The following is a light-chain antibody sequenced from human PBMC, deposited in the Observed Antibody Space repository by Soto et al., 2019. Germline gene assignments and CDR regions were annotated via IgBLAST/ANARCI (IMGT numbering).Light chain of an antibody. Sequence: LTQPASVSGSPGQSITISCTGTSSDVGAYNYVSWFQQHPGKAPTLIISEVSNRPSGVSNRFSGSKSGNAASLTISGLQAEDEADYYCSSYSGSNTLYLFGTGTKVTVL. CDR2: EVS. CDR1: SSDVGAYNY. CDR3: SSYSGSNTLYL. V-gene: IGLV2-14*01. J-gene: IGLJ1*01.